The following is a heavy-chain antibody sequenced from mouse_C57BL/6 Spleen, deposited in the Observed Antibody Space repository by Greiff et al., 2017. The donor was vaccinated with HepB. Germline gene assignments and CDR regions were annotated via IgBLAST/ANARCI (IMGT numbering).Heavy chain of an antibody. CDR2: IYPGSGST. Sequence: VQVVESGAELVKPGASVKMSCKASGYTFTSYWITWVKQRPGQGLEWIGDIYPGSGSTNYNEKFKSKATLTVDTSSSTAYMQLSSLTSEDSAVYYCAREKDYYGSSYGYWDQGTTLTVSS. CDR3: AREKDYYGSSYGY. CDR1: GYTFTSYW. V-gene: IGHV1-55*01. D-gene: IGHD1-1*01. J-gene: IGHJ2*01.